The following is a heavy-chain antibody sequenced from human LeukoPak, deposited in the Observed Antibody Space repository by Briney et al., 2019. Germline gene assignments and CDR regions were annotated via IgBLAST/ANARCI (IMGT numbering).Heavy chain of an antibody. J-gene: IGHJ4*02. CDR1: GFTFSSYA. CDR3: ATNPSSYYDSSGVY. Sequence: PGGSLRPSCAASGFTFSSYAMHWVRQAPGKGLEWVAVISYDGSNKYYADSVKGRFTISRDNSKNTLYLQMNSLRAEDTAVYYCATNPSSYYDSSGVYWGQGTLVTVSS. V-gene: IGHV3-30-3*01. D-gene: IGHD3-22*01. CDR2: ISYDGSNK.